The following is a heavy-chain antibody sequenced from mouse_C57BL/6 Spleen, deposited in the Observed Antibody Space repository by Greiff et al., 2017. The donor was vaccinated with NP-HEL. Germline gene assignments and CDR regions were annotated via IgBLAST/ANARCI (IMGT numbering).Heavy chain of an antibody. J-gene: IGHJ1*03. CDR2: IHPNSGST. CDR1: GYTFTSYW. V-gene: IGHV1-64*01. D-gene: IGHD4-1*02. Sequence: QVQLQQPGAELVKPGASVKLSCKASGYTFTSYWMHWVKQRPGQGLEWIGMIHPNSGSTNYNEKFKSKATLTVDKSSSTAYMQLSSLTSEDSAVYYCARPTGTGYFDVWGTGTTVTVSS. CDR3: ARPTGTGYFDV.